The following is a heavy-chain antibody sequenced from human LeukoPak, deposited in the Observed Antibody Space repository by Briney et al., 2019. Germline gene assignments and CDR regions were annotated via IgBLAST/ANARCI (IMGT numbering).Heavy chain of an antibody. CDR1: GYTFTGYY. V-gene: IGHV1-2*02. CDR2: INPNSGGT. CDR3: ARGRYSSSQDAFDI. D-gene: IGHD6-13*01. Sequence: GASVKVSCKASGYTFTGYYMHWVRQAPGQGLEWMGWINPNSGGTNYAQKFQGRVTMTRDTSISTAYMELSRLRSDDTAVYYCARGRYSSSQDAFDIWGQGTMVTVSS. J-gene: IGHJ3*02.